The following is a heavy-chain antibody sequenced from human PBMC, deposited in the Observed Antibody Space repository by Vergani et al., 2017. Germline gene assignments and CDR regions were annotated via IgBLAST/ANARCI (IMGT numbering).Heavy chain of an antibody. V-gene: IGHV4-61*08. CDR3: ARSRIYYGAGSPDY. CDR2: VSFRGDT. Sequence: QLQLQESGPGLVKPSETLSLTCTVSGSSITYGAFYWSWIRQPPGKGLEWMGYVSFRGDTLYDPSVKGRMTISLNTSSNQFSLYLTSVTAADTAVYYCARSRIYYGAGSPDYWGQGTLVTVSS. J-gene: IGHJ4*02. D-gene: IGHD3-10*01. CDR1: GSSITYGAFY.